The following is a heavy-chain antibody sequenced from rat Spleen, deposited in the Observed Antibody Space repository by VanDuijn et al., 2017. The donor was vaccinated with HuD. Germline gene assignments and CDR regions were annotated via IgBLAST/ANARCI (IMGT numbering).Heavy chain of an antibody. CDR2: IGPGSVT. Sequence: EVQLVESGGGLVQPGRSLKLSCAASGFTFSNYDMAWVRQAPTKGLEWVASIGPGSVTYSGDSVKGRFTISRDSAKSTLYLQMSSLRSEDTATYYCARRSGDVFDYWGQGVMVTVSS. J-gene: IGHJ2*01. D-gene: IGHD1-1*01. CDR3: ARRSGDVFDY. V-gene: IGHV5-22*01. CDR1: GFTFSNYD.